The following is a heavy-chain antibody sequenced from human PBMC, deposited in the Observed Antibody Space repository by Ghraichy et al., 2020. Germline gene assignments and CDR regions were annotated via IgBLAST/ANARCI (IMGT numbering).Heavy chain of an antibody. Sequence: GGSLRLSCAASGVTFSDHQMDWVRQAPGKGLEWVGRSRKKGNSYSTEYAASVKGRFTISRYDSKRSVYLQMNSLKTEDTAGYYCVRVKSGGPGAFDSWGQGTMVTVSS. CDR1: GVTFSDHQ. D-gene: IGHD1-26*01. CDR2: SRKKGNSYST. CDR3: VRVKSGGPGAFDS. J-gene: IGHJ3*02. V-gene: IGHV3-72*01.